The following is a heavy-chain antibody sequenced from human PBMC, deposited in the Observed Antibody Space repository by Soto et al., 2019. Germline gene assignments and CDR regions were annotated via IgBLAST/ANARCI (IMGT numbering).Heavy chain of an antibody. J-gene: IGHJ6*02. CDR2: ISGSGGST. CDR1: GFTFSSYA. CDR3: VKGLGWSVLLWFGELSPSHSYYYYGMDV. V-gene: IGHV3-23*01. Sequence: PGGSLRLSCAASGFTFSSYAMSWVRQAPGKGLEWVSAISGSGGSTYYADSVKGRFTISRDNSKNTLYLQMNSLRAEDTAAYYCVKGLGWSVLLWFGELSPSHSYYYYGMDVWGQGTTVTVSS. D-gene: IGHD3-10*01.